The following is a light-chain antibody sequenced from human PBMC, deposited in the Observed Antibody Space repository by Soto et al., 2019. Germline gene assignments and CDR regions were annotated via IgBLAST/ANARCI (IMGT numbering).Light chain of an antibody. CDR3: SSYTSTSSWV. V-gene: IGLV2-14*01. J-gene: IGLJ3*02. CDR1: SSHVGGYNY. Sequence: QSVLTQPASVPGTPGQSITISCTGTSSHVGGYNYVSWYQHHPGKAPKVMIYEVSNRPSGVSNRFSGSKSGNTASLTISGLQAEDEADYYCSSYTSTSSWVFGGGTKVTVL. CDR2: EVS.